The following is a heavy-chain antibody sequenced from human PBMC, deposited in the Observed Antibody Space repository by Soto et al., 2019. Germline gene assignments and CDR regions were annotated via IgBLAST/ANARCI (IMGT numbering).Heavy chain of an antibody. Sequence: SETLSLTCTVSGGSISSSTYYWGWIRQPPGNGLEWIGNIYQSGSTYYNLSLKSRVTISVDTSKNQFSLKLSSVTAADTAVYYCATLLKGDYWGQGTLVTVSS. CDR3: ATLLKGDY. V-gene: IGHV4-39*01. CDR2: IYQSGST. CDR1: GGSISSSTYY. D-gene: IGHD2-15*01. J-gene: IGHJ4*02.